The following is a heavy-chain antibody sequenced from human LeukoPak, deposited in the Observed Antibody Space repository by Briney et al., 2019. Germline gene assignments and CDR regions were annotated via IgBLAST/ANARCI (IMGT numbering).Heavy chain of an antibody. CDR3: AIVVPAAIFDY. CDR1: GYTFTSHD. V-gene: IGHV1-8*01. J-gene: IGHJ4*02. D-gene: IGHD2-2*02. Sequence: ASVKVSCKASGYTFTSHDINWVRQATGQGLEWMGWMNPNSGNTGYAQKFQGRVTMTRNTSISTAYMELSSLKSEDTAVYYCAIVVPAAIFDYWGQGTLVTVSS. CDR2: MNPNSGNT.